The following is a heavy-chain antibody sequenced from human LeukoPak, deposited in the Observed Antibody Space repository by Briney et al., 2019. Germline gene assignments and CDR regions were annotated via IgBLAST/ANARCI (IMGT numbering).Heavy chain of an antibody. CDR3: AARRVELADPYDY. V-gene: IGHV3-23*01. J-gene: IGHJ4*02. Sequence: GGSLRLSCAASGFTFSTYAMTWVRQAPGKGLEWVSLISGGGDVTYYADSVKGRFTISRDSSKNTLYLQMHSLRAEDTAVYYCAARRVELADPYDYWGQGTLVTVSS. CDR1: GFTFSTYA. D-gene: IGHD2-15*01. CDR2: ISGGGDVT.